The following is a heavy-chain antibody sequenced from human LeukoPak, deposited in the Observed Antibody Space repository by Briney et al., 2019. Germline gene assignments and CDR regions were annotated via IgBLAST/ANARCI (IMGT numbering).Heavy chain of an antibody. J-gene: IGHJ4*02. CDR1: GYTLTELS. CDR3: ATDPGGGSYWKFDY. CDR2: FDPEDGET. D-gene: IGHD1-26*01. Sequence: GASVKVSCKVSGYTLTELSMHWVRQAPGKGLEWMGGFDPEDGETIYAQKFQGRVTMTEDTSTDTAYMELSSLRSEDTAVYYCATDPGGGSYWKFDYWGQGTLVTVSS. V-gene: IGHV1-24*01.